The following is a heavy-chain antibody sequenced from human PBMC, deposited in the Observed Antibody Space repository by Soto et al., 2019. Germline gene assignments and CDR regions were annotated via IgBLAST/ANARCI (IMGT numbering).Heavy chain of an antibody. J-gene: IGHJ5*02. V-gene: IGHV3-23*01. CDR3: ARAAMHDSSDNWFDP. D-gene: IGHD3-22*01. Sequence: EVQLLESGGGLVQPGGSLRLSCAASGFTSSSYAMSWVRQAPGKGLEWVSGMSGSAGGTYYADSVKGRFTISRDNSKNTLYLQMNSLRAEDTALYYCARAAMHDSSDNWFDPRGQGTLVTVST. CDR1: GFTSSSYA. CDR2: MSGSAGGT.